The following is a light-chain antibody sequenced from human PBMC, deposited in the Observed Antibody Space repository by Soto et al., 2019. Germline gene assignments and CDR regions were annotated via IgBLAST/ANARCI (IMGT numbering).Light chain of an antibody. CDR2: DND. CDR1: NSNIGSNS. CDR3: QVWDSISDVGV. J-gene: IGLJ1*01. Sequence: QSVLTQPPSVSAAPGQKVTISCSGSNSNIGSNSVSWYQQLPGTAPKLLIYDNDKRPSEIPDRFSGSRSGTSATLGIAGLQTGDEADYYCQVWDSISDVGVFGTGTKVTVL. V-gene: IGLV1-51*01.